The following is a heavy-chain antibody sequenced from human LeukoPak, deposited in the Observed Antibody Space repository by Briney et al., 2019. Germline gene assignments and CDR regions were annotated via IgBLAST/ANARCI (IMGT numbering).Heavy chain of an antibody. Sequence: PGGSLRLSCAASGFTFSSFSMNWVRQAPGKGLEWVSSISISRSYIYYADSVKGRFTISRDNAKNSLYLQMNSLRAEDTAVYYCARALPSPLYSGSYADAFDIWGQGTMVTVSS. D-gene: IGHD1-26*01. CDR2: ISISRSYI. CDR3: ARALPSPLYSGSYADAFDI. CDR1: GFTFSSFS. J-gene: IGHJ3*02. V-gene: IGHV3-21*01.